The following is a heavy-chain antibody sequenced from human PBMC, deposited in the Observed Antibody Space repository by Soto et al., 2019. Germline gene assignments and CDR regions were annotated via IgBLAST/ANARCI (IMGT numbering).Heavy chain of an antibody. V-gene: IGHV5-51*01. CDR3: ARHNRYSSTWFEGWFDP. CDR1: GYSFTNYW. J-gene: IGHJ5*02. CDR2: IHPGDSDT. D-gene: IGHD6-13*01. Sequence: PGESLKISCQGSGYSFTNYWVGWVRQIPGRGLEWMGIIHPGDSDTRYSPFFQGQVTISADKSISTAYLQWSSLKASDTARYYCARHNRYSSTWFEGWFDPWGQGTLVTVSS.